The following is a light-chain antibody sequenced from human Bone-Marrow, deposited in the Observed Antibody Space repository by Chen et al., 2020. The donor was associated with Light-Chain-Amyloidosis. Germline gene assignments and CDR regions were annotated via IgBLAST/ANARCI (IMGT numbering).Light chain of an antibody. V-gene: IGKV2-30*02. Sequence: VVLPQPPLSLPVTLVQPPSISCRSRQSLVHRDGNTYLNWFHQRPGQSPRRLLYKVSNRDSGVPDRFSGSGSGTNFTLKIVAVEAEDIGVYYCRQSTHLYTFGPGTKLEIK. J-gene: IGKJ2*01. CDR3: RQSTHLYT. CDR2: KVS. CDR1: QSLVHRDGNTY.